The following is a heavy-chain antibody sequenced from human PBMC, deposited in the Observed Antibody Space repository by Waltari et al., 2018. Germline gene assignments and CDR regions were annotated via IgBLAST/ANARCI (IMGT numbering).Heavy chain of an antibody. CDR2: ISSSSSTI. CDR3: ARVARGAPDY. D-gene: IGHD5-12*01. J-gene: IGHJ4*02. V-gene: IGHV3-48*01. Sequence: EVQLVESGGGLVQPGGSLRLSCAASGFPFSRYSMNWVRQAPGKGLEWVSYISSSSSTIYYADSVKGRFTISRDNAKNSLYLQMNSLRAEDTAVYYCARVARGAPDYWGQGTLVTVSS. CDR1: GFPFSRYS.